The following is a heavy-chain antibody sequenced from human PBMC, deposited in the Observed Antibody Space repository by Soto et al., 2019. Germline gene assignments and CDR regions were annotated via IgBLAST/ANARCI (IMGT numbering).Heavy chain of an antibody. Sequence: QVQLVQSGAEVKKPGSSVKVSCKASGGTFSSYTISWVRQAPGQGLEWMGRIIPILGIANYAQKFQGRVTINADKSTSTAYMELSSLRSEDTAVYYCARAPPRAYCGGDCSADYWGQGTLVTVSS. D-gene: IGHD2-21*02. CDR1: GGTFSSYT. CDR3: ARAPPRAYCGGDCSADY. CDR2: IIPILGIA. V-gene: IGHV1-69*02. J-gene: IGHJ4*02.